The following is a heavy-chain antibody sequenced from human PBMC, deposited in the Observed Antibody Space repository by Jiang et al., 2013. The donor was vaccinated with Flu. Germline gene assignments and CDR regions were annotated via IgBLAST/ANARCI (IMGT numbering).Heavy chain of an antibody. D-gene: IGHD2-21*02. J-gene: IGHJ4*02. CDR2: IDWDDDK. CDR3: ARTGYCGGDCYSPFDY. V-gene: IGHV2-70*01. CDR1: GFSLSTSGMC. Sequence: KPTQTLTLTCTFSGFSLSTSGMCVSWIRQPPGKALEWLALIDWDDDKYYSTSLKTRLTISKDTSKNQVVLTMTNMDPVDTATYYCARTGYCGGDCYSPFDYWGQGTLVTVSS.